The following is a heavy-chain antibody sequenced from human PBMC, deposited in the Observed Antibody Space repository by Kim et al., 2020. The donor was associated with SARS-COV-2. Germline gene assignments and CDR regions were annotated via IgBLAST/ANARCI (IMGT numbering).Heavy chain of an antibody. CDR2: IDPSDSYT. V-gene: IGHV5-10-1*01. D-gene: IGHD2-2*01. Sequence: GESLKISRKGSGYSFTSYWISWVRQMPGKGLEWMGRIDPSDSYTNYSPSFQGHVTISADKSISTAYLQWSSLKASDTAMYYCARNPYYCSSTSCYAPYYYYYGMDVWGQGTTVTVSS. CDR3: ARNPYYCSSTSCYAPYYYYYGMDV. CDR1: GYSFTSYW. J-gene: IGHJ6*02.